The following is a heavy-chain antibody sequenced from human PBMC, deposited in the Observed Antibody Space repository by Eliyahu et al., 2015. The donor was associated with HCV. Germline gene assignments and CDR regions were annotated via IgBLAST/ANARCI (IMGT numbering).Heavy chain of an antibody. CDR2: ISANGKST. CDR1: GFIFRTYA. D-gene: IGHD1-1*01. V-gene: IGHV3-23*01. Sequence: EVQLLESGGGLVQPGGSLRLSCAASGFIFRTYAMNWVRQAPGKGLGWVSGISANGKSTYYAGSVKGRFTISRDNSRSTLYLQVSSPRAEDTAVYYCAKGSWNDRPYNFDYWGQGTLVTVSS. CDR3: AKGSWNDRPYNFDY. J-gene: IGHJ4*02.